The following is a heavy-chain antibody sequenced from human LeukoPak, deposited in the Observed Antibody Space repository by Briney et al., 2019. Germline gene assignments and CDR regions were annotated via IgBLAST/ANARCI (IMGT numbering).Heavy chain of an antibody. V-gene: IGHV3-9*01. Sequence: SGGSLRLSCAASGFIFENYAMHWVRQAPGKGLEWGSGISWNRCRIGYADSEKGRFPISREHAKNSLYLQMNSLKTEDTALYYCARDPGSLPAAIGYCYYGMDVWGQGTTVTVSS. J-gene: IGHJ6*02. D-gene: IGHD2-2*02. CDR1: GFIFENYA. CDR3: ARDPGSLPAAIGYCYYGMDV. CDR2: ISWNRCRI.